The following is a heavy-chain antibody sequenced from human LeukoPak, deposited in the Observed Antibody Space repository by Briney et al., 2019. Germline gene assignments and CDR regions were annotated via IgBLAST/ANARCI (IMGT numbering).Heavy chain of an antibody. CDR1: GYTFTGYY. V-gene: IGHV1-2*02. CDR3: ARDGGGYGGYDGIDY. D-gene: IGHD5-12*01. CDR2: INPNSGGT. Sequence: ASVKVSCKASGYTFTGYYMHWVRQAPGQGLEWMGWINPNSGGTNYAQKFQGRVTMTRDTSISTAYMELSRLRSDDTAVYYCARDGGGYGGYDGIDYWGQGTLVTVPS. J-gene: IGHJ4*02.